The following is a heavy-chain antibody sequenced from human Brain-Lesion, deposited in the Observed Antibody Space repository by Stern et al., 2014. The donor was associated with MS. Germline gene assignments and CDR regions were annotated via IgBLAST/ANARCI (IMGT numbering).Heavy chain of an antibody. CDR1: GGSIGRSSYY. CDR2: IFYTGST. V-gene: IGHV4-39*02. D-gene: IGHD6-19*01. Sequence: QLQLQESGPGLVKPSETLSLTCTVSGGSIGRSSYYWGWIRQPPGKGLEWIGNIFYTGSTFYDPSLKSRVPISVDTSNTHFSLSLNSGTAADTAVYYCARGAGVFDSWGQGTLVTVSP. CDR3: ARGAGVFDS. J-gene: IGHJ4*02.